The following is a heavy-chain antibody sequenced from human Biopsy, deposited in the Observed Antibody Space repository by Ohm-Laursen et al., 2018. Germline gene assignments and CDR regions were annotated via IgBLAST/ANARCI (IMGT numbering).Heavy chain of an antibody. J-gene: IGHJ2*01. CDR3: ARDRGYYSDRTVPGYFDP. CDR2: VYYTGST. CDR1: GVSISTYY. D-gene: IGHD3-22*01. Sequence: PSQTLSFTCTVSGVSISTYYWGWIRQPPGKGLLSVGYVYYTGSTDDNPSLQSRVTISDDTSKNHFSLRLRSVTPADTAIYYCARDRGYYSDRTVPGYFDPGGRGPLVTVSS. V-gene: IGHV4-59*01.